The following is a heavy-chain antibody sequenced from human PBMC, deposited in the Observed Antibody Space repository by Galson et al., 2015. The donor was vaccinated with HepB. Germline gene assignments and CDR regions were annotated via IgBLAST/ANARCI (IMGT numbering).Heavy chain of an antibody. CDR1: GHTHTEFS. CDR3: AADPSGRIATDFDI. D-gene: IGHD3-10*01. Sequence: SCKVSGHTHTEFSIHWVRQAPGKGLEWMGGIDPEDGEIIYAQKFQGRVTMTEDTSTETAYMELRSLRPEDTATYYCAADPSGRIATDFDIWGQGTMVIVSS. CDR2: IDPEDGEI. J-gene: IGHJ3*02. V-gene: IGHV1-24*01.